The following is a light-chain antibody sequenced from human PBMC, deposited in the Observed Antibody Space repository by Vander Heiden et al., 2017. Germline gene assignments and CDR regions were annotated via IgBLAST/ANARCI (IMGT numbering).Light chain of an antibody. CDR1: QSVSSSY. J-gene: IGKJ1*01. V-gene: IGKV3-20*01. CDR3: QKGGGSTGT. Sequence: EVVLTQSPGTLSLSPGERATLSCRASQSVSSSYLAWYQQKPGQAPRLLIYGTSNRATGTPDRFSGSGLGTDFTLSISRLEPEDFAVYYCQKGGGSTGTFGQGTKVEIK. CDR2: GTS.